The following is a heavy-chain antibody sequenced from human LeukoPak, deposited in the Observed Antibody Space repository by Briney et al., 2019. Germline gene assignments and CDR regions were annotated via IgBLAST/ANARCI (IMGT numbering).Heavy chain of an antibody. CDR3: ARPNDYGDYEGLSY. CDR2: IIPIFGTA. J-gene: IGHJ4*02. Sequence: ASVKVSCKASGYTFTGYYMRWVRQAPGQGLEWMGGIIPIFGTANYAQKFQGRVTITADESTSTAYMELSSLRSEDTAVYYCARPNDYGDYEGLSYWGQGTLVTVSS. V-gene: IGHV1-69*13. D-gene: IGHD4-17*01. CDR1: GYTFTGYY.